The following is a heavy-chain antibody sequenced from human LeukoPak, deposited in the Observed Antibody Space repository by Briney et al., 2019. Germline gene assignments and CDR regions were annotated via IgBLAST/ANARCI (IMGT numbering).Heavy chain of an antibody. D-gene: IGHD4-17*01. CDR1: GYTFTRYA. Sequence: ASVKVSCKASGYTFTRYAMNWVRQAPGQGLEWMGWINTNTGNPTYAQGFTGRFVFSLDTPVSAAYLQISSLKAEDTAVYYCARAGAPYFYYYMDVWGKGTTVTVSS. CDR3: ARAGAPYFYYYMDV. J-gene: IGHJ6*03. V-gene: IGHV7-4-1*02. CDR2: INTNTGNP.